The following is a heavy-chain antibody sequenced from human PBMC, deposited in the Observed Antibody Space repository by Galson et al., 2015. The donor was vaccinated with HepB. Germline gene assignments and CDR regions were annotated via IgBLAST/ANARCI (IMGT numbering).Heavy chain of an antibody. CDR1: GFSLSNARMG. Sequence: PALVKPTQTLTLICTVSGFSLSNARMGVSWIRQPPGKALEWLAHIFSNDEKSYSTSLKTRLTISKDTSKSQVVLTMTNMDPVDSATYYCARSYYYASGSYYKPPDYWGQGILVTVSS. D-gene: IGHD3-10*01. V-gene: IGHV2-26*01. CDR2: IFSNDEK. J-gene: IGHJ4*02. CDR3: ARSYYYASGSYYKPPDY.